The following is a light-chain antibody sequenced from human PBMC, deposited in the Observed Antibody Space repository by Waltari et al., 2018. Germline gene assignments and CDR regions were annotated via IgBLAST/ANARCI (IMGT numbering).Light chain of an antibody. Sequence: EIVLTQSPGTLSLSPGERATLSCRASQSLSRTYLAWYHQRPGQPPRLLIYGASNRAAGVPDRFSGGGSGTDFTLTISRLEPEDFALYYCQQYVSSPWTFGQGNKVEIK. J-gene: IGKJ1*01. V-gene: IGKV3-20*01. CDR2: GAS. CDR1: QSLSRTY. CDR3: QQYVSSPWT.